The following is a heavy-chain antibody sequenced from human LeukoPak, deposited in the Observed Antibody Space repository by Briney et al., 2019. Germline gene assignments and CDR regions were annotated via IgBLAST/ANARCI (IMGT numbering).Heavy chain of an antibody. J-gene: IGHJ4*02. CDR3: ANDRDGYNLDY. CDR1: GYTFTSYY. CDR2: INPSGGST. Sequence: ASVKDSCKASGYTFTSYYMHWVRQAPGQGLEWMGIINPSGGSTSYAQKFQGRVTMTRDTSTSTVYMELSSLRSEDTAVYYCANDRDGYNLDYWGQGTLVTVSS. V-gene: IGHV1-46*01. D-gene: IGHD5-24*01.